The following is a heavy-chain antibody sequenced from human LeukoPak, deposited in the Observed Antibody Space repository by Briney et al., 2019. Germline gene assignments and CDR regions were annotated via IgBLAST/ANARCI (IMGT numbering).Heavy chain of an antibody. Sequence: PGRSLRLSCAASRFTFDDYAMHWVRQAPGKGLEWVSGISWNSGSIGYADSVKGRFTISRDNAKNSLYLQMKSLRAEDTAVYYCATEDFDSFDAFDIWGQGTMVTVSS. CDR2: ISWNSGSI. CDR3: ATEDFDSFDAFDI. D-gene: IGHD3-9*01. V-gene: IGHV3-9*01. J-gene: IGHJ3*02. CDR1: RFTFDDYA.